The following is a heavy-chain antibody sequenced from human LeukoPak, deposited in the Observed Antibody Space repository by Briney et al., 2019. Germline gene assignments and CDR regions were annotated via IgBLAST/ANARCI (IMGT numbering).Heavy chain of an antibody. CDR1: GFAVSSHF. D-gene: IGHD6-19*01. V-gene: IGHV3-53*01. J-gene: IGHJ4*02. Sequence: PGGSLRLSCAASGFAVSSHFMSWVRQAPRMGLEWVSVIYSDGSTYYADSVKGRFTISRDNSKNTLYLQMNSLRAEDTAVYYCARELYSSGWYFDYWGQGTLVTVSS. CDR2: IYSDGST. CDR3: ARELYSSGWYFDY.